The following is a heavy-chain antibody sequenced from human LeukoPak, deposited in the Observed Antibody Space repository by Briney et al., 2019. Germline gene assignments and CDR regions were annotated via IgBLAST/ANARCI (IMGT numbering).Heavy chain of an antibody. J-gene: IGHJ3*02. V-gene: IGHV3-15*01. CDR1: GFTFSNAW. D-gene: IGHD1-26*01. Sequence: GGSLRLSCAASGFTFSNAWMSWVRQAPGKGLEWVGRIKSKTDGGTTDYAAPVKGRFTISRDDSKNTLYLQMNSLKTEDTAVYYCTTGPYSGSYYGHSADAFDIWGQGTMVTVSS. CDR3: TTGPYSGSYYGHSADAFDI. CDR2: IKSKTDGGTT.